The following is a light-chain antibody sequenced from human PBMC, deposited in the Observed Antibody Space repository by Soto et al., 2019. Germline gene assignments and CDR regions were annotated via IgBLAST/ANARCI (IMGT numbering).Light chain of an antibody. CDR3: CSYTGTTTPV. Sequence: QSALIQPPSVSGSPGQSVTISCTGTSSDVGGYHYVSWYQQYPGKAPKLVIFEVSTRPSGVPHRFTGSKSGTPASLTISGLQAEDDDDYYCCSYTGTTTPVFGGGTQLTVL. CDR1: SSDVGGYHY. CDR2: EVS. V-gene: IGLV2-11*01. J-gene: IGLJ2*01.